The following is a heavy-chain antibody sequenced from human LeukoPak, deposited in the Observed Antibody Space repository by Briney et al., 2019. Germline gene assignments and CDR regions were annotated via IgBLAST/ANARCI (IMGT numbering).Heavy chain of an antibody. CDR3: ARVAGGTYYPDY. CDR2: INSDGSST. Sequence: GGSPRLSCAASGFTFSSYWMHWVRQAPGKGLVWVSRINSDGSSTNYADSVKGRFTISRDNAKNTLYLQMNSLTAEDTAVYYCARVAGGTYYPDYWGQGTLVTVSS. J-gene: IGHJ4*02. D-gene: IGHD3-16*01. V-gene: IGHV3-74*01. CDR1: GFTFSSYW.